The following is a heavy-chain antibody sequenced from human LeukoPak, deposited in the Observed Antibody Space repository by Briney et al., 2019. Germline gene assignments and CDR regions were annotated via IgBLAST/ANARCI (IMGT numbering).Heavy chain of an antibody. CDR2: ISSSGSTI. Sequence: GGSLRLSCAASGFTFSDYYMSWIRQAPGKGLEWVSYISSSGSTIYYADSVKGRFTISRDNAKNSLYLQMNSLRAEDTAVYYCARVYCSSTSCYRGKRWFDPWGQGTLVTVSS. D-gene: IGHD2-2*01. V-gene: IGHV3-11*04. CDR3: ARVYCSSTSCYRGKRWFDP. CDR1: GFTFSDYY. J-gene: IGHJ5*02.